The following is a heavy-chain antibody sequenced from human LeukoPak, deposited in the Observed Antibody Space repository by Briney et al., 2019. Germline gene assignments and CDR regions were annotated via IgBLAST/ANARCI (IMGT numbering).Heavy chain of an antibody. V-gene: IGHV4-30-4*07. CDR1: GGSISSGGYS. Sequence: SETLSLTCAVSGGSISSGGYSWSWIRQPPGKGLEWIGYIYYSGSTYYNPSLKSRVTISVDTSKNQFSLKLSSVTAADTAVYYCARSRSSDASYYYYYYMDVWGKGTTVTVSS. CDR3: ARSRSSDASYYYYYYMDV. CDR2: IYYSGST. J-gene: IGHJ6*03. D-gene: IGHD6-13*01.